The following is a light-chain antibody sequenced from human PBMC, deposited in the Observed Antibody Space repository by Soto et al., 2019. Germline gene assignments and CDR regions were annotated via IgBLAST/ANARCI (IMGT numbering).Light chain of an antibody. CDR3: SSFTSSSTWV. Sequence: QSALTQPASVAGCPGQSIPISCTGTSSDVGGYNYVSWFQQYPGKAPKLMIYEVSNRPSGVSVRFSGSKSGNTTSLTISGLQAEDEADFYCSSFTSSSTWVFGGGTKLTVL. CDR1: SSDVGGYNY. V-gene: IGLV2-14*01. CDR2: EVS. J-gene: IGLJ3*02.